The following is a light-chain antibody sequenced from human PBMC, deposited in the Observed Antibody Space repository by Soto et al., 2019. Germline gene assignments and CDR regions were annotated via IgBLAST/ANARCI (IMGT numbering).Light chain of an antibody. J-gene: IGKJ1*01. CDR2: RAS. CDR3: QQYNVYPWT. V-gene: IGKV1-5*03. CDR1: QTIITW. Sequence: DIQMTQSPSSLSASVGDRVTITCRASQTIITWLAWYQQKPGKGLKVLIYRASNLQTGVPSRFMGSGLRPEFTPTINSLQPIDLATNFCQQYNVYPWTFGQGTKVET.